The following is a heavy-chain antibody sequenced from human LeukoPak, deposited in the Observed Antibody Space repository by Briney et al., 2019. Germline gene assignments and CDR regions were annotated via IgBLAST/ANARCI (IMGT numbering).Heavy chain of an antibody. CDR2: INHNGNVN. V-gene: IGHV3-7*03. D-gene: IGHD3-16*01. CDR3: ARGGGLDV. J-gene: IGHJ6*02. CDR1: GFTFSSYW. Sequence: GGSLRLSCAASGFTFSSYWMNWARQAPGEGLEWVAIINHNGNVNYYVDSVKGRFTISRDNAKNSLYLQMSNLRAEDTAVYFCARGGGLDVWGQGATVTVSS.